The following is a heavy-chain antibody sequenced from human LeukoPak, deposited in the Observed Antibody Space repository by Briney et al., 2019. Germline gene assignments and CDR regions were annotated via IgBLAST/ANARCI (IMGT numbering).Heavy chain of an antibody. V-gene: IGHV3-30*02. Sequence: PGGSLRLSCAASGFTFSDYGMHWVRQAPGKGLEWVAFIWYDGSNKYYADSVKGRFTISRDNSKNTLHLQMDSLRVEDTAVYFCGRGSYDNGYGMDVWGQGTTLTVSS. CDR3: GRGSYDNGYGMDV. J-gene: IGHJ6*02. D-gene: IGHD3-10*01. CDR2: IWYDGSNK. CDR1: GFTFSDYG.